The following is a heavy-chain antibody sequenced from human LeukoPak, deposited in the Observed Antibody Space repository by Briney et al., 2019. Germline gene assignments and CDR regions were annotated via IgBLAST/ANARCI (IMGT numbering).Heavy chain of an antibody. Sequence: GGSLRLSCAVSGFTFSDHFLDWVRQAPGKGLEWVGRSRNKAKSYTTEYAASVKGRFTISRDDSKNSLYLQMNSLETADTAVYYCVRVGSVSGSDYLDYWGQGTLVTVSS. D-gene: IGHD6-19*01. J-gene: IGHJ4*02. CDR1: GFTFSDHF. CDR3: VRVGSVSGSDYLDY. V-gene: IGHV3-72*01. CDR2: SRNKAKSYTT.